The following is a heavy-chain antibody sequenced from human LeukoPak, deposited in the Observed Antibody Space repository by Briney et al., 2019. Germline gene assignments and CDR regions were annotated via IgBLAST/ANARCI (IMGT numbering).Heavy chain of an antibody. Sequence: ASVKVSCKVSGYTLTELSMHWVRQAPGKGLEWMGGFDPEDGETIYAQKFQGRVTMTEDTSTDTAYMELSSLRSEDTAVYYCATDPPRDYVSGYAFDIWGQGPMVTVSS. D-gene: IGHD4-17*01. CDR2: FDPEDGET. CDR3: ATDPPRDYVSGYAFDI. CDR1: GYTLTELS. J-gene: IGHJ3*02. V-gene: IGHV1-24*01.